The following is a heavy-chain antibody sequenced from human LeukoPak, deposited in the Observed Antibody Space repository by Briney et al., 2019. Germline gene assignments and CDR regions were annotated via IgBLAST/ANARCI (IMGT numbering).Heavy chain of an antibody. D-gene: IGHD2-2*01. CDR1: GGSISNYY. CDR2: IYTSGST. V-gene: IGHV4-4*07. J-gene: IGHJ3*02. CDR3: ARDCCNSTNCSARVAFDI. Sequence: SETLSLTCTVSGGSISNYYWSWIRQPAGKGLEWIGRIYTSGSTNYNPSLESRVTMSVDTSKKQFSLILSSVTAADTAVYYCARDCCNSTNCSARVAFDIWGQGTMVTVSS.